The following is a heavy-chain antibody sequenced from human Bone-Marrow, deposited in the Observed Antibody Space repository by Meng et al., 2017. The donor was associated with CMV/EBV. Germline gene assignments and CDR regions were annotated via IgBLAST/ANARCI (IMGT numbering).Heavy chain of an antibody. CDR2: IYHNGDT. J-gene: IGHJ4*02. D-gene: IGHD2-2*01. CDR1: GYSINNGFY. CDR3: TKSHCSGTSCYFDH. Sequence: SETLSLTCTVSGYSINNGFYWGWSRQSPGKGLEWIATIYHNGDTYYNPSLKSRVTMSVDTSKNQFSLKLMSVTAADTAVYYCTKSHCSGTSCYFDHWGQGALVTGSS. V-gene: IGHV4-38-2*02.